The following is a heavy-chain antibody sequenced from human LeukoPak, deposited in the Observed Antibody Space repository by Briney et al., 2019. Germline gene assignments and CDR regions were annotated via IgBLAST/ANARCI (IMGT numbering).Heavy chain of an antibody. J-gene: IGHJ6*02. CDR1: GFHFFSYY. CDR2: INPNSGGT. V-gene: IGHV1-2*02. D-gene: IGHD2-2*01. Sequence: ASVKVSCKTSGFHFFSYYIHWVRQAPGQGLEWMGWINPNSGGTNYAQKFQGRVTMTRDTSISTAYMELSRLRSDDTAVYYCARDVGNLYCSSTSCYVYYYYGMDVWGQGTTVTVSS. CDR3: ARDVGNLYCSSTSCYVYYYYGMDV.